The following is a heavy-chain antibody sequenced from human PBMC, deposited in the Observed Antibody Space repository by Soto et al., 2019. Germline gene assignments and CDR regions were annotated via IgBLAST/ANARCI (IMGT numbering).Heavy chain of an antibody. J-gene: IGHJ4*02. D-gene: IGHD6-19*01. CDR1: GFTFSSYA. CDR2: ISGSGGST. Sequence: SLRLSCAASGFTFSSYAMSWVRQAPGKGLEWVSAISGSGGSTYYADSVKGRFTISRDNSKDTLYLQMNSLRAEDTAVYYCAKDPPYSSGWYGVDYWGQGTLVTVSS. CDR3: AKDPPYSSGWYGVDY. V-gene: IGHV3-23*01.